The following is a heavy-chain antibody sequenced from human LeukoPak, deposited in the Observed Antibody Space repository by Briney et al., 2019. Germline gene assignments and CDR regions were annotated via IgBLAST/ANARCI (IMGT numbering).Heavy chain of an antibody. Sequence: SETLSLTCTVSGGSISSSSYYWGWIRQPPGKGLEWIGSIYYSGSTYYNPSLKSRVTISVDTSKNHFSVKLSSVTAADTAVYYCAREYYFDSTGYLYWGQGILVTVSS. CDR2: IYYSGST. J-gene: IGHJ4*02. CDR3: AREYYFDSTGYLY. V-gene: IGHV4-39*02. CDR1: GGSISSSSYY. D-gene: IGHD3-22*01.